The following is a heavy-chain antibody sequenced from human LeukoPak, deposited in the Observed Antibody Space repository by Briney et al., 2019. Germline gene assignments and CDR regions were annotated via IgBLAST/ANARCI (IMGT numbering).Heavy chain of an antibody. CDR2: FDPEDGET. J-gene: IGHJ3*02. Sequence: ASVKVSCKVSGYTLTELSMHWVRQAPGKGLEWMGGFDPEDGETIYAQKFQGRVTMTEDTSTDTAYMELSSLRSEDTAVYYCATGRGAIFGVVTIDAFDIWGQGTMVTVSS. CDR3: ATGRGAIFGVVTIDAFDI. D-gene: IGHD3-3*01. CDR1: GYTLTELS. V-gene: IGHV1-24*01.